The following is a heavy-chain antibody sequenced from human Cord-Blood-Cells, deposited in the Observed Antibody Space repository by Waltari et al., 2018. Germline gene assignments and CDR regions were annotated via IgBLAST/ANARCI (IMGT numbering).Heavy chain of an antibody. Sequence: QVQLQQWGAGLLKPSETLSLTCAVYGGSFSGYYWSWIRQPTGKGLEWIGEINHSGSTNYNPSLKSRVTISVDTSKNQFSLKLSSVTAADTAVYYCARGQGGMVQGVTHYFDYWGQGTLVTVSS. CDR1: GGSFSGYY. V-gene: IGHV4-34*01. CDR2: INHSGST. J-gene: IGHJ4*02. CDR3: ARGQGGMVQGVTHYFDY. D-gene: IGHD3-10*01.